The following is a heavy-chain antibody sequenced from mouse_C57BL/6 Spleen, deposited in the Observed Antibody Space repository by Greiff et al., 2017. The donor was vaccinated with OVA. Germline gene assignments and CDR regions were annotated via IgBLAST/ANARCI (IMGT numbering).Heavy chain of an antibody. D-gene: IGHD1-1*01. CDR1: GYTFTSYW. V-gene: IGHV1-64*01. J-gene: IGHJ3*01. Sequence: QVQLQQPGAELVKPGASVKLSCKASGYTFTSYWMHWVKQRPGQGLEWIGMIHPNSGSTNYNEKFKSKATLTVDKSSSTAYMQLSSLTSEDSAVYYCARGYGSSYWFAYWGQGTLVTVSA. CDR3: ARGYGSSYWFAY. CDR2: IHPNSGST.